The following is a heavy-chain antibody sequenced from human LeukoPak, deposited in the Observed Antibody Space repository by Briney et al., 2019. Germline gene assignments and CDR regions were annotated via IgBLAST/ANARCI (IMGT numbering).Heavy chain of an antibody. D-gene: IGHD6-13*01. J-gene: IGHJ4*02. CDR2: LHYSGST. Sequence: SETLSLTCTVSGGSISSYYWSWIRQPPGKGLEWIGYLHYSGSTNYNPSLNSRVTISVDTSKNQFSLRLSSVTAADTAVYYCARVTGYVMEDYFGYWGQGTLVTVSS. CDR1: GGSISSYY. V-gene: IGHV4-59*01. CDR3: ARVTGYVMEDYFGY.